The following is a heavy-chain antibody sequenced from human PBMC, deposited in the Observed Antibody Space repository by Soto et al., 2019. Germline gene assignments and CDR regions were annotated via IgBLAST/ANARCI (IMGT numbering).Heavy chain of an antibody. Sequence: GGSRRLSCAASGFTFSNAWMSWVRQAPGKGLEWVGRIKSKTDGGTTDYAAPVKGRFTISRDDSKNTLYLQMNSLKTEDTAVYYCTTDIWQHLSRDYWGQGTLVTVS. J-gene: IGHJ4*02. CDR1: GFTFSNAW. V-gene: IGHV3-15*01. CDR3: TTDIWQHLSRDY. CDR2: IKSKTDGGTT. D-gene: IGHD3-3*02.